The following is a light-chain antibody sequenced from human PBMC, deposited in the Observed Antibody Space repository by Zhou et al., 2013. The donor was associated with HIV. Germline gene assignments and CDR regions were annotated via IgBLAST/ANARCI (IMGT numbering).Light chain of an antibody. V-gene: IGKV3-20*01. CDR1: QSVSSNY. J-gene: IGKJ1*01. Sequence: EIVLTQSPDTLSLSPKERATLSCRASQSVSSNYLAWYQQKPGQAPRLLIYGASSRATGIPDRFSGSGSGTDFTLTISRLEPEDFAVYYCQQYGNSPWTFGQGTKVEIK. CDR3: QQYGNSPWT. CDR2: GAS.